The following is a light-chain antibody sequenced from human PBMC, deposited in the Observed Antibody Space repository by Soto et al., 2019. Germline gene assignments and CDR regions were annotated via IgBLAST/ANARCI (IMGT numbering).Light chain of an antibody. Sequence: QSALTRPPSASGSPGQSVTISCTGTSSDVGGYNYVSWYQQHPGKAPKLMIYEVTKRPSGVPDRFSGSKSGNTASLTVSGLQAEDEAEYYCSSYAASNSLMFGGGTKVTVL. J-gene: IGLJ3*02. CDR2: EVT. CDR3: SSYAASNSLM. CDR1: SSDVGGYNY. V-gene: IGLV2-8*01.